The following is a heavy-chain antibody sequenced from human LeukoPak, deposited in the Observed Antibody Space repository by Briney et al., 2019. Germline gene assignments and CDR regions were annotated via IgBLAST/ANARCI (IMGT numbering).Heavy chain of an antibody. D-gene: IGHD3-22*01. J-gene: IGHJ4*02. CDR2: IWYDGSNK. Sequence: GGSLRLSCAASGFTFSSYGMHRVRQAPGKGLEWVAVIWYDGSNKYYADSVKGRFTISRDNSKNTLYLQMNSLRAEDTAVYYCARGPNYYDGSGYSKEYFDYWGQGTLVTVSS. CDR1: GFTFSSYG. CDR3: ARGPNYYDGSGYSKEYFDY. V-gene: IGHV3-33*01.